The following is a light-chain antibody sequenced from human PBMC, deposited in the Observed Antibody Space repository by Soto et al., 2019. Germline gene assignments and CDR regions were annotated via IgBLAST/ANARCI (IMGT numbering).Light chain of an antibody. CDR3: QHYNSYSEA. V-gene: IGKV1-5*03. J-gene: IGKJ1*01. CDR2: KAS. Sequence: DIQMTQSPSTLSGSVGCRVTISCRASQTISSWLAWYQQKPGKAPKIMIYKASTLKSGVPSRFSGSGYGTEFNLTISSLQTDDFATYYCQHYNSYSEAFGQGTKVDIK. CDR1: QTISSW.